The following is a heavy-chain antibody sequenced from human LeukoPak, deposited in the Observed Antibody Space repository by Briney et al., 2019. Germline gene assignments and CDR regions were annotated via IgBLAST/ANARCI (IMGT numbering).Heavy chain of an antibody. CDR2: IYYSGSA. J-gene: IGHJ4*02. CDR1: GGSISSSNYY. Sequence: SETLSLTCTVSGGSISSSNYYWGWIRQPPGKGLEWIGSIYYSGSAYNNPSLRSRVTISADTSKNQFSLKLTSVTAADTAVYYCARVPKSIAEADYYFDFWGQGTLVTVSS. D-gene: IGHD6-19*01. V-gene: IGHV4-39*07. CDR3: ARVPKSIAEADYYFDF.